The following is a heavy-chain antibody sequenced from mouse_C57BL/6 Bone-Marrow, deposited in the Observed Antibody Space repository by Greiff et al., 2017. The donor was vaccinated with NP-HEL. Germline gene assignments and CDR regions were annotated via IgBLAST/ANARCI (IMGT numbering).Heavy chain of an antibody. CDR1: GYTFTSYW. CDR3: ARSRGYCYGSSPFDY. CDR2: IDPNSGGT. Sequence: QVQLKQPGAELVKPGASVKLSCKASGYTFTSYWMHWVKQRPGRGLEWIGRIDPNSGGTKYNEKFKSKATLTGDKPSSTAYMQLSSLTSEDSAVYYCARSRGYCYGSSPFDYWGQGTTLTVSS. J-gene: IGHJ2*01. D-gene: IGHD1-1*01. V-gene: IGHV1-72*01.